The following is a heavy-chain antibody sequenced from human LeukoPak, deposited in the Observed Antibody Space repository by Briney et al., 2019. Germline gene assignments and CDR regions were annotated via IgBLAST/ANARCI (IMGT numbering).Heavy chain of an antibody. V-gene: IGHV4-38-2*01. D-gene: IGHD3-22*01. CDR1: GYSISSGDY. Sequence: SETLSLTCVVSGYSISSGDYWGWIRPPPGKGLEWIGSIYHSGSTYNNPSLKSRVTISVDTSKNRFSLKLSSVTAADTAVYYCARSPYYFDSSGYHGAYYFDYWGQGTLVTVSS. J-gene: IGHJ4*02. CDR3: ARSPYYFDSSGYHGAYYFDY. CDR2: IYHSGST.